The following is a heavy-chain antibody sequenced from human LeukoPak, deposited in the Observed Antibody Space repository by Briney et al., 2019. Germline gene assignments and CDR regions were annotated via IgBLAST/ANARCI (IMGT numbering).Heavy chain of an antibody. CDR3: AKGHWLDY. CDR1: GFTFSSYG. Sequence: PGRSLRLSCAASGFTFSSYGMHWVRQAPGKGLEWVAFIRYDGSNKYYADSVKGRFTISRDNSKNTLYLQMNSLRAEDTAVYYCAKGHWLDYWGQGTLVTVSS. D-gene: IGHD6-19*01. CDR2: IRYDGSNK. V-gene: IGHV3-30*02. J-gene: IGHJ4*02.